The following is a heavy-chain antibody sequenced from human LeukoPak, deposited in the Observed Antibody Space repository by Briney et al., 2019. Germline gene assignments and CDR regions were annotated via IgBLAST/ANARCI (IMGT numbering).Heavy chain of an antibody. CDR1: GGSFSGYY. V-gene: IGHV4-34*01. Sequence: SETLSLTCAVYGGSFSGYYWSWIRQPPGKGLEWIGEINHSGSTNYNPSLKGRVTISVDTSKNQFSLKLSSVTAADTAVYYCASGQGPADYWGKGTLVTVSS. CDR2: INHSGST. CDR3: ASGQGPADY. J-gene: IGHJ4*02.